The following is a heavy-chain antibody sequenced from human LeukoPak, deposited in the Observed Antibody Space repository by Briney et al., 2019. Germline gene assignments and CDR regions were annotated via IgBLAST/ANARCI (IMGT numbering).Heavy chain of an antibody. CDR2: MNPNSGNT. V-gene: IGHV1-8*01. J-gene: IGHJ4*02. CDR1: AYTFTSYD. CDR3: ARGAPGSYCSGGSCPYFDY. Sequence: ASVKVSRKASAYTFTSYDINWVRQATGQGLEWMGWMNPNSGNTGYAQKFQGRVTMTRNTSISTAYMELSSLRSEDTAVYYCARGAPGSYCSGGSCPYFDYWGQGTLISVSS. D-gene: IGHD2-15*01.